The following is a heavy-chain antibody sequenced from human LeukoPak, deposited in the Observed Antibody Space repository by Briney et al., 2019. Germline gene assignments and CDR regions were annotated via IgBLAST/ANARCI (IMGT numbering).Heavy chain of an antibody. CDR3: ARDRISINALDM. Sequence: PSETLSLTCTVSGASISGHYLTWIRQPPGQGLQWIGYISHIGSTNYNPSLKSRVTISVDTSKNQFSLKLTSVTAADTAFYYCARDRISINALDMWGQGTMVTVSS. CDR1: GASISGHY. CDR2: ISHIGST. V-gene: IGHV4-59*11. D-gene: IGHD1-14*01. J-gene: IGHJ3*02.